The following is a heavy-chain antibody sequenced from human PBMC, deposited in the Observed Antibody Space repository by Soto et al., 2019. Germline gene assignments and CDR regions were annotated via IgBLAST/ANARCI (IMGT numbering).Heavy chain of an antibody. V-gene: IGHV5-51*01. CDR1: AYSFTSYW. D-gene: IGHD3-16*01. CDR2: IYPGDSDT. CDR3: VRLKDYESTYYGMDV. J-gene: IGHJ6*02. Sequence: GESLKISCKGSAYSFTSYWIGWVRQMPGKGLEWMGIIYPGDSDTRYSPSFQGQVTISADKSISTAYPHWSSLKASDTAMYYCVRLKDYESTYYGMDVWGQGTTVTVSS.